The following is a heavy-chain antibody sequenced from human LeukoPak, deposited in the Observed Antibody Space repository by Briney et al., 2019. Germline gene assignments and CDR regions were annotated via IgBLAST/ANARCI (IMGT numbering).Heavy chain of an antibody. CDR1: GGSFSGYY. J-gene: IGHJ6*03. D-gene: IGHD6-6*01. CDR3: AREGIGPIAARLRYYYMDV. V-gene: IGHV4-34*01. CDR2: INHSGST. Sequence: PSETLSLTCAVYGGSFSGYYWSWIRQPPGQGLEWIGEINHSGSTNYSPSLRSRVTISVDTSKNQFSLKLSSVTAADTAVYYCAREGIGPIAARLRYYYMDVWGKGTTVTVSS.